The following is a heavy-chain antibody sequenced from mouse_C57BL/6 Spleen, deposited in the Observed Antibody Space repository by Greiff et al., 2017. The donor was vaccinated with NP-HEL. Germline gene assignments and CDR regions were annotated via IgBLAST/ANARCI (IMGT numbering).Heavy chain of an antibody. J-gene: IGHJ4*01. CDR1: GFTFSDYG. D-gene: IGHD2-1*01. CDR2: ISSGSSTI. V-gene: IGHV5-17*01. CDR3: ARDIYYGNLYAMDY. Sequence: EVKLVESGGGLVKPGGSLKLSCAASGFTFSDYGMHWVRQAPEKGLEWVAYISSGSSTIYYADTVKGRFTISRDNAKNTLFLQMTSLRSEDTAMYYCARDIYYGNLYAMDYWGQGTSVTVSS.